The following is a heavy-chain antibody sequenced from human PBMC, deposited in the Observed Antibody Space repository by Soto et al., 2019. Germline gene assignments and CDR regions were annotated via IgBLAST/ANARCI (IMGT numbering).Heavy chain of an antibody. V-gene: IGHV3-23*01. CDR2: ISGGGGST. Sequence: EVQLLESGGGLVQPGGSLRLSCAASGFTFSGFAMSWVRQAPGTGLEWVSAISGGGGSTYYADSVKGRFTISRDNSKNTLYLQVNSLRAEDTAVYYCAKDFSRFDYWGQGTLVTVSS. D-gene: IGHD6-13*01. CDR1: GFTFSGFA. J-gene: IGHJ4*02. CDR3: AKDFSRFDY.